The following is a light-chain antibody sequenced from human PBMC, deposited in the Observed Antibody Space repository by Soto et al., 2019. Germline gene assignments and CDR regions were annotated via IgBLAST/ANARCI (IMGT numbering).Light chain of an antibody. J-gene: IGKJ1*01. V-gene: IGKV1-5*01. CDR1: QSISSW. CDR3: QQYNRYSWT. Sequence: DIQMPQSPSTPSASVGDRVTITCRASQSISSWLAWYQQNPGKAPKLLIYDASSLESGGPSRFSGSGSGREFTLTISSLQPDDFATYYCQQYNRYSWTFGQGTNGDIK. CDR2: DAS.